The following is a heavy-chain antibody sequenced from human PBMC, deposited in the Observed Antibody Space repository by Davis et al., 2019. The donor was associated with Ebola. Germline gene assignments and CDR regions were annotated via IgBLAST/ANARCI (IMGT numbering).Heavy chain of an antibody. CDR3: ARMYYYDSSGYYPYYYYYMDV. D-gene: IGHD3-22*01. J-gene: IGHJ6*03. V-gene: IGHV4-34*01. CDR1: GGSFNGYF. CDR2: INHSGST. Sequence: MPSETLSLTCAVYGGSFNGYFWSWIRQPPGKGLEWIGAINHSGSTNYNPSLKSRVTISVDTSKNQFSLKLSSVTAADTAVYYCARMYYYDSSGYYPYYYYYMDVWGKGTTVTVSS.